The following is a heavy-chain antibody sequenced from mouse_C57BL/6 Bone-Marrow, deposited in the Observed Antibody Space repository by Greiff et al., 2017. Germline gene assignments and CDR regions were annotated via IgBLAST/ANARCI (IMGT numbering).Heavy chain of an antibody. V-gene: IGHV1-81*01. CDR2: IYPRSGNT. CDR3: AIYDYGGDY. CDR1: GYTFTSYG. D-gene: IGHD2-4*01. Sequence: VMLVESGAELARPGASVKLSCKASGYTFTSYGISWVKQRTGQGLEWIGEIYPRSGNTYYNEKFKGKATLTADKSSSTAYMELRSLTSEDSAVYFCAIYDYGGDYWGQGTTLTVFS. J-gene: IGHJ2*01.